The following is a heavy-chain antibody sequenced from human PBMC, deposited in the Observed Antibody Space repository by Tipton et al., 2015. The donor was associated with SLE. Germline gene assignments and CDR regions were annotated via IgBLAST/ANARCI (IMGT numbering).Heavy chain of an antibody. CDR3: AKNRASSVWTNFDY. J-gene: IGHJ4*02. CDR2: IYSDGSST. V-gene: IGHV3-23*03. CDR1: GFTFNNYA. Sequence: SLRLSCVTSGFTFNNYAMTWVRRAPGKGMEWVSVIYSDGSSTYYADSVKGRLTISRDNSKNTLYLQMNSLRVEDTAVYYCAKNRASSVWTNFDYWGQGTLVTVSS. D-gene: IGHD6-25*01.